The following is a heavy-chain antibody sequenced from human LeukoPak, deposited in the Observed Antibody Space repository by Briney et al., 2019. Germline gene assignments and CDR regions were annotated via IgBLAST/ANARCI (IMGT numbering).Heavy chain of an antibody. J-gene: IGHJ4*02. Sequence: GGSLRLSCAASGFTFSSYWMHWVRQAPGKGLVWVSRINSEARSTIYADSVKGRFTISRDNAKNTLYLQMNSLRAEDTAVYYCARGTQYSGDDYHYFHFWGQGTLVTVSS. CDR1: GFTFSSYW. CDR3: ARGTQYSGDDYHYFHF. V-gene: IGHV3-74*01. D-gene: IGHD5-12*01. CDR2: INSEARST.